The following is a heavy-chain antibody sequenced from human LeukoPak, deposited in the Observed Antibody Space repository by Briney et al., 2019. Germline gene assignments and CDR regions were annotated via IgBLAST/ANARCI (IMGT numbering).Heavy chain of an antibody. J-gene: IGHJ4*02. CDR3: ARGGTTRAAMVDY. D-gene: IGHD5-18*01. CDR2: IYYSGST. Sequence: PSETLSLTCTVSGGSISSYYWSWIRQPPGKGLEWIGYIYYSGSTNYNPSLKSRVTISVDTSKNQFSLKLSSVTAADTAVYYCARGGTTRAAMVDYWGQGTLVTVSS. CDR1: GGSISSYY. V-gene: IGHV4-59*01.